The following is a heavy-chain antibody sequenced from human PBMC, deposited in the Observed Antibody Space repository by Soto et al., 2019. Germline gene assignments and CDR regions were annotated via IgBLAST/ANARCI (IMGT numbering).Heavy chain of an antibody. CDR3: ARVVTRDYGMDV. Sequence: ASVKVSCKASGYTFTGYYMHWVRQAPGQGLEWMGWINPSSGGTNYAQKFQGRVTMTRDTSISTAYMELSRLRSDDTAVYYCARVVTRDYGMDVWGQGTTVTVSS. D-gene: IGHD4-4*01. V-gene: IGHV1-2*02. CDR1: GYTFTGYY. J-gene: IGHJ6*02. CDR2: INPSSGGT.